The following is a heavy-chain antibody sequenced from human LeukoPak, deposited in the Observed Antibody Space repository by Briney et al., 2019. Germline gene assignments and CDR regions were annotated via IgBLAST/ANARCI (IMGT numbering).Heavy chain of an antibody. Sequence: GGSLRLSCAASGFTVSSNYMSWVRQAPGKGLEWVSVIYSCGSTYYADSVKGRFTISRHNSKNTLYLQMNSLRAEDTDVYYCARGGTMVRGSIRYYYYGMDVWGQGTTVTVSS. J-gene: IGHJ6*02. D-gene: IGHD3-10*01. CDR1: GFTVSSNY. CDR2: IYSCGST. V-gene: IGHV3-53*04. CDR3: ARGGTMVRGSIRYYYYGMDV.